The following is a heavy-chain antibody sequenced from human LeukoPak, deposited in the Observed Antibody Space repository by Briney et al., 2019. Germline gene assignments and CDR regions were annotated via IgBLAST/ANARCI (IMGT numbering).Heavy chain of an antibody. J-gene: IGHJ6*02. V-gene: IGHV3-23*01. CDR1: GFTFGSYA. Sequence: GGSLRLSCAASGFTFGSYAMSWVRQAPGKGLEWVSAISGSGGSTYYADSVKGRFTISRDNSKSTLYLQMNSLRAEDTAVYYCAKNIPKYCTNGVCYIYYGMDVWGQGTTVTVSS. CDR3: AKNIPKYCTNGVCYIYYGMDV. CDR2: ISGSGGST. D-gene: IGHD2-8*01.